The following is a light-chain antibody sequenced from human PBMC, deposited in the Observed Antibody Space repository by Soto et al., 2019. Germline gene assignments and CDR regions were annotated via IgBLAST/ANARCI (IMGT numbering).Light chain of an antibody. V-gene: IGKV1-5*03. J-gene: IGKJ1*01. CDR2: KAS. Sequence: DIQLTQSPPTLSAYVGDRVTLTCRASQSISTWLAWYRQKPGKVPEVLIYKASSLQSGVPPRFSGSGSGTEFTLTISSLQPDDSATYYCKQYDRYWTFGQGTKVDIK. CDR1: QSISTW. CDR3: KQYDRYWT.